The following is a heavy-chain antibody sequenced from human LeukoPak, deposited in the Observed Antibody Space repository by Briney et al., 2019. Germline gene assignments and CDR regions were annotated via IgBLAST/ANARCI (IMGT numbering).Heavy chain of an antibody. J-gene: IGHJ4*02. CDR2: ISYDGSNK. CDR1: GFTFSSYG. D-gene: IGHD3-10*01. CDR3: AKDAYYYGSGSYDFDY. Sequence: PGGSLRLSCAASGFTFSSYGMHWVRQAPGKGLEWVAVISYDGSNKYYADSVKGRFTISRDNSKNTLYLQMNSLRAEDTAVYYCAKDAYYYGSGSYDFDYWGQGTLVTVSS. V-gene: IGHV3-30*18.